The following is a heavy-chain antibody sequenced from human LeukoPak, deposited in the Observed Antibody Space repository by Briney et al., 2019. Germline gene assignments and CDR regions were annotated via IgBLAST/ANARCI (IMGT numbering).Heavy chain of an antibody. Sequence: ASVKVSCKASGYTFTSYGISWVRQAPGQGLEWMGWISAYNGNTNYAQKLQGRVTMTTDTSTSTAYMELRSLRSDDTAVYYCARVAGSYYDSSGSLDYWGQGTLVTVSS. CDR1: GYTFTSYG. V-gene: IGHV1-18*01. CDR3: ARVAGSYYDSSGSLDY. D-gene: IGHD3-22*01. J-gene: IGHJ4*02. CDR2: ISAYNGNT.